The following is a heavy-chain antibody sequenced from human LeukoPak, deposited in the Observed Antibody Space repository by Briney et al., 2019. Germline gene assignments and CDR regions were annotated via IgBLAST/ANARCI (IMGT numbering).Heavy chain of an antibody. CDR2: ISSSSTYI. CDR3: SGGGSGWYSNY. Sequence: GGSLRLSCAASGFTFTSYSMNWVRQAPGKGLEWVSSISSSSTYIYYADSVKGRFTISRDNAKNTLYLQMSNLRAEDTAVYYCSGGGSGWYSNYWGQGTLVTVSS. CDR1: GFTFTSYS. J-gene: IGHJ4*02. V-gene: IGHV3-21*01. D-gene: IGHD6-19*01.